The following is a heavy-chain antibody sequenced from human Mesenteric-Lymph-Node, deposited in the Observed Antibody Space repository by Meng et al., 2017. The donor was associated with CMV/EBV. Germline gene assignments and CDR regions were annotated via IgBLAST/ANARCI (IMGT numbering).Heavy chain of an antibody. V-gene: IGHV1-2*04. CDR2: INPNSGGT. CDR3: ARMGYYYDSSGYF. CDR1: GYTYTGYY. Sequence: KASGYTYTGYYMHWVRQAPGQGLEWMGWINPNSGGTNYAQKFQGWVTMTRDTSASTAYMELSSLRSEDTAVYYCARMGYYYDSSGYFWGQGTLVTVSS. J-gene: IGHJ4*02. D-gene: IGHD3-22*01.